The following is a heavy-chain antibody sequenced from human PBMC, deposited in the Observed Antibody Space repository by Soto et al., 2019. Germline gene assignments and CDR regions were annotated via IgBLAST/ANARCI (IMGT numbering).Heavy chain of an antibody. D-gene: IGHD2-2*01. CDR3: GNIVVVKNPGHFDY. Sequence: PGGSLRLSCAASGFTFSSYAMSWVRQAPGKGLEWVSAISGSGGSTYYADSAKGRFTIPRDNSKNTLYLQMNSLRAEDTAVYYCGNIVVVKNPGHFDYWGQGTLVTVSS. J-gene: IGHJ4*02. V-gene: IGHV3-23*01. CDR1: GFTFSSYA. CDR2: ISGSGGST.